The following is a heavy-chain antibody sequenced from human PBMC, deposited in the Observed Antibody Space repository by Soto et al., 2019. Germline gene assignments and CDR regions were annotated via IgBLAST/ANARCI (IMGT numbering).Heavy chain of an antibody. CDR1: GFTFSDYY. J-gene: IGHJ4*02. V-gene: IGHV3-11*01. D-gene: IGHD3-3*01. CDR3: ARVYYDFWSGYSLDY. Sequence: GGSLRLSCAASGFTFSDYYMSWIRQAPGKGLEWVSYISSSGSTIYYADSVKGRFTISRDNAKNSLYLQMNSLRAEDTAVYYCARVYYDFWSGYSLDYWDQGTLVTVSS. CDR2: ISSSGSTI.